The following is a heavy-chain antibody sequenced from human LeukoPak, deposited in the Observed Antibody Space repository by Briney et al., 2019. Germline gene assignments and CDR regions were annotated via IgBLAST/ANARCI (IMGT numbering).Heavy chain of an antibody. V-gene: IGHV3-20*04. CDR3: VRVRGSGDILTGYYFFDY. Sequence: GGSLRLSCAASGFTFDNYAMTWVRRAPGKGLEWISSITWNGGSTFYADSVKGRFTISRDNAKNSLYLQMNSLRAEDTAFYYCVRVRGSGDILTGYYFFDYWGQGTLVTVSS. D-gene: IGHD3-9*01. J-gene: IGHJ4*02. CDR1: GFTFDNYA. CDR2: ITWNGGST.